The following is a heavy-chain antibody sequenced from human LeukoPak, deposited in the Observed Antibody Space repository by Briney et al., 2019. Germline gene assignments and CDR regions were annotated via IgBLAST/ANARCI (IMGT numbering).Heavy chain of an antibody. D-gene: IGHD3-22*01. CDR2: ISSGGSST. CDR3: AATYYYDGSGDY. V-gene: IGHV3-48*03. Sequence: PGGSLRLSCAASGFTFSSYEMNWVRQAPGKGLEWVSYISSGGSSTYYADSVKGRFTISRDNAKNSLYLLMNSLRTEDTAVYYCAATYYYDGSGDYWGQGTLVTVSS. J-gene: IGHJ4*02. CDR1: GFTFSSYE.